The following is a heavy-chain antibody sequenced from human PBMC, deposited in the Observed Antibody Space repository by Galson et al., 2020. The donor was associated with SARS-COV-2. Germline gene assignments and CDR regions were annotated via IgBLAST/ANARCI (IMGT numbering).Heavy chain of an antibody. V-gene: IGHV1-46*01. J-gene: IGHJ6*02. CDR1: GYTFTSYY. CDR2: INPSGGST. Sequence: ASVKVSCKASGYTFTSYYMHWVRQAPGQGLEWMGIINPSGGSTSYAQKFQGRVTMTRDTSTSTDYMELSSLRSEDTAVYYCARDRETKRGPKNYYYGMDVWGQGTTVTVSS. CDR3: ARDRETKRGPKNYYYGMDV. D-gene: IGHD2-8*01.